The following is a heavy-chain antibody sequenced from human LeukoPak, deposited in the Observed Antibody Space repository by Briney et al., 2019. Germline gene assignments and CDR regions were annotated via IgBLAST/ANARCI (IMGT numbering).Heavy chain of an antibody. J-gene: IGHJ4*02. Sequence: GGSLRLSCAASGFTFSNYAMTWVRQAPGKGLEWISGITGSGSTTYYADDVKGRFTISRDNSKNTLYLQMNSLRAEDTAVYYCAKDIWGSSILYFDQWGQGTLVTVSS. CDR1: GFTFSNYA. CDR2: ITGSGSTT. CDR3: AKDIWGSSILYFDQ. D-gene: IGHD7-27*01. V-gene: IGHV3-23*01.